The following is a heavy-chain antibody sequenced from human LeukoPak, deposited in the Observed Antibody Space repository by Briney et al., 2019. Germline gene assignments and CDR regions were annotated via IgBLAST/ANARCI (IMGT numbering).Heavy chain of an antibody. J-gene: IGHJ4*02. CDR2: KSHHAGYE. CDR1: GFIFSNFG. Sequence: GRSLGLSCAASGFIFSNFGIHWVRQAPGKGLEWVAVKSHHAGYEYYADSVQGRFTISRDDSKNTVYLQMNSLRAEDTAVYYCARDWIDRYLDYWGQGILVTVSS. D-gene: IGHD2-2*03. V-gene: IGHV3-33*01. CDR3: ARDWIDRYLDY.